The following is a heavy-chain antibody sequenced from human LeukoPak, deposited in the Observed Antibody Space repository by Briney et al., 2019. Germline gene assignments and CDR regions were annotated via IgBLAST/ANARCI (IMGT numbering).Heavy chain of an antibody. CDR2: ISGSGGST. CDR1: GFTFSSYA. V-gene: IGHV3-23*01. D-gene: IGHD4-17*01. Sequence: GGSLRLSCAASGFTFSSYAMSWVRQAPGKGLEWVPAISGSGGSTYYADSVKGRFTISRDNSKNTLYLQMNSLRAEDTAVYYCVRENYGDYDAFDMWGQGTMVTVSS. CDR3: VRENYGDYDAFDM. J-gene: IGHJ3*02.